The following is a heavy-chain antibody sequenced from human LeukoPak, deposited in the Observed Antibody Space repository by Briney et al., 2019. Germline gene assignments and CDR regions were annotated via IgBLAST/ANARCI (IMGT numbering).Heavy chain of an antibody. CDR3: AKDGRYCSSTSCADAFDV. CDR1: GVTFSSYA. Sequence: ASVKLSCKASGVTFSSYAMSWVRQAPGQGLEWMGRIIHIVGTENYAQKVKGRVTITTDEAKSTPYMELSSLRAEDTAVYDCAKDGRYCSSTSCADAFDVWGQGTMVTVSS. CDR2: IIHIVGTE. V-gene: IGHV1-69*05. D-gene: IGHD2-2*01. J-gene: IGHJ3*01.